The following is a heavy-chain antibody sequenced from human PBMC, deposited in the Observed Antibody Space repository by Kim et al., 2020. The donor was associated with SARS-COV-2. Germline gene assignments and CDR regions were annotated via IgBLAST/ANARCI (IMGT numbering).Heavy chain of an antibody. D-gene: IGHD3-22*01. V-gene: IGHV1-69*01. CDR3: ARDAYDSSGYTLYYFDY. Sequence: FQGRVTITADESTSTAYMELSSLRSEDMAVYYCARDAYDSSGYTLYYFDYWGQGTLVTVSS. J-gene: IGHJ4*02.